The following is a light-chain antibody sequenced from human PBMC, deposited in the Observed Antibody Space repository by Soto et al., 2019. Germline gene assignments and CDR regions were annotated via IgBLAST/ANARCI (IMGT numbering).Light chain of an antibody. CDR2: ATS. V-gene: IGKV3-20*01. CDR3: QQYGGSPYT. Sequence: EIVLTQSPGTLSLSPREGASLSCRASLGLGSSYLAWYQQKPGQAPRLLIYATSRRATGIPDRFSGSGSGADFTLSISRLEPEDFAVYYCQQYGGSPYTFGQGTKVDIK. J-gene: IGKJ2*01. CDR1: LGLGSSY.